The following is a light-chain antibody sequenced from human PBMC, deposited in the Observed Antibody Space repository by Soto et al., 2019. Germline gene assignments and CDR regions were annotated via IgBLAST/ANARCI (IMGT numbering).Light chain of an antibody. CDR1: QGISNY. CDR3: HKYNSDPL. V-gene: IGKV1-27*01. Sequence: DIQMTQSPSSLSASVGDRVTITCRTSQGISNYLAWYQQKSGKAPKLLIYLASTLRSGVSSRFSGSRSGTDFTLTISSLQSEDVATYYCHKYNSDPLFGGGTKVDIK. J-gene: IGKJ4*01. CDR2: LAS.